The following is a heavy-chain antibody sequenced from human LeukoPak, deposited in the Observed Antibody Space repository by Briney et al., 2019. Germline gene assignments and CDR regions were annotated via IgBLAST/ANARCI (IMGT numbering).Heavy chain of an antibody. CDR1: GGTFSSYA. D-gene: IGHD3-22*01. J-gene: IGHJ4*02. Sequence: SVKVSCKASGGTFSSYAISWVRQAPGQGLEWMGGIIPIFGTANYAQKFQGRVTITADKSTSTAYMELSRLRSDDTAVYYCARLRYYSESNASNRFDYWGQGTLVTVSS. CDR3: ARLRYYSESNASNRFDY. V-gene: IGHV1-69*06. CDR2: IIPIFGTA.